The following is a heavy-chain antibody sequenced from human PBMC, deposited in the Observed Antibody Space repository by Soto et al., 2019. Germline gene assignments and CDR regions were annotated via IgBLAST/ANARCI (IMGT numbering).Heavy chain of an antibody. CDR2: ISGYDGNT. V-gene: IGHV1-18*04. Sequence: GASVKVSCKAFGYTFTSYGINWVRQAPGQGLEWMGWISGYDGNTNYAQKFQGRVTMTTDTSTSTGYMELRSLRSDDTALYYCARVGYSYGARGLDSWGQGTLVTVPS. CDR3: ARVGYSYGARGLDS. CDR1: GYTFTSYG. D-gene: IGHD5-18*01. J-gene: IGHJ4*02.